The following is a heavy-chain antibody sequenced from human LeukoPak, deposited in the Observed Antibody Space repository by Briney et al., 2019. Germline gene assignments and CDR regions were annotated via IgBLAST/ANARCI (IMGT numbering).Heavy chain of an antibody. D-gene: IGHD2-15*01. CDR1: GGSTSGRF. J-gene: IGHJ3*01. CDR2: IFYTGRA. V-gene: IGHV4-59*11. CDR3: ARLGGSYSNSFDL. Sequence: PSETLSLTCAVSGGSTSGRFWTWIRQPPGKGPECIAYIFYTGRAYYNPSLESRVTISVDTSKNQVSLNLRSVTAADTAVYHCARLGGSYSNSFDLWGQGTMVTVSS.